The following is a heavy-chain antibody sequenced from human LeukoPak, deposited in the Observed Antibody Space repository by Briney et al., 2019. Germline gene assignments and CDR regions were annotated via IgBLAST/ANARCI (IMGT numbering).Heavy chain of an antibody. CDR1: GFTFSSYG. D-gene: IGHD3-9*01. V-gene: IGHV3-30*02. CDR2: IRYDGSNK. Sequence: PGGSLSLSCAASGFTFSSYGMHWVRQAPGKGLEWVAFIRYDGSNKYYADSVKGRFTISRDNSKNTLYLQMNSLRAEDTAVYYCAKFGYDILTGYQDWGQGTLVTVSS. J-gene: IGHJ4*02. CDR3: AKFGYDILTGYQD.